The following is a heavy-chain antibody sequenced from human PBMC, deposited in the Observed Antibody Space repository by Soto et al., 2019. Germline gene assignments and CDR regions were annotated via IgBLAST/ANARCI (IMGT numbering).Heavy chain of an antibody. CDR3: ASNIGAATQDYYYMDV. Sequence: HGESLKISCKGSGYSFTSYWIGWVRQMPGKGLEWMGIIYPGDSDTRYSPSFQGQVTISADKSISTAYLQWSSLKASDTAMYYCASNIGAATQDYYYMDVWGKGTTVTVS. CDR1: GYSFTSYW. J-gene: IGHJ6*03. CDR2: IYPGDSDT. V-gene: IGHV5-51*01. D-gene: IGHD2-15*01.